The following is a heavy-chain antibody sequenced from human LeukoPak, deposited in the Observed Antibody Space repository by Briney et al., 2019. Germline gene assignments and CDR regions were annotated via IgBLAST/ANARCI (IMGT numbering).Heavy chain of an antibody. V-gene: IGHV4-59*08. CDR3: ARPRPYDGIGYWRYYDAFVI. CDR1: GFSIISYD. CDR2: IYYSGST. J-gene: IGHJ3*02. D-gene: IGHD3-22*01. Sequence: SETLSLTCTFSGFSIISYDWSWLRQPPGRGLEWIGYIYYSGSTNYNPSLKSRVTISVDTSKNQFSLKLSSVTAADTAVYYCARPRPYDGIGYWRYYDAFVIWGQGTMVTVSS.